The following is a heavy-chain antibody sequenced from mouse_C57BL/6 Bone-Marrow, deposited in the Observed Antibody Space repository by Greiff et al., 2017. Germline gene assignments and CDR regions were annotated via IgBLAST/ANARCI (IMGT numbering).Heavy chain of an antibody. CDR1: GYTFTSYW. V-gene: IGHV1-64*01. CDR3: ARYDHGGCAY. J-gene: IGHJ3*01. CDR2: IHPNSGST. D-gene: IGHD2-3*01. Sequence: VQLQQPGAELVKPGASVKLSCKASGYTFTSYWMHWVKQRPGQGLEWIGMIHPNSGSTNYNEKFKSKATLTVYKSSSTAYMQLSSLTSADSAVSYCARYDHGGCAYWGQGALVTVSA.